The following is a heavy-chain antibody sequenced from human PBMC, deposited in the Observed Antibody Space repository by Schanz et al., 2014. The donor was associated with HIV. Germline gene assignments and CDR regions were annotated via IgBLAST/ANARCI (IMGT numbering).Heavy chain of an antibody. Sequence: QVQLVESGGGVVQPGRSLRLSCAASGFTFSSYGMHWVRQAPGKGLEWVAVISYDGSNKYYADPVKGRFTISRDNSKNTLYLQMNSLRAEDTAVYYCARDVSHDSSGHYSDYYYGMDVWGQGTTVTVSS. CDR1: GFTFSSYG. CDR3: ARDVSHDSSGHYSDYYYGMDV. CDR2: ISYDGSNK. J-gene: IGHJ6*02. D-gene: IGHD3-22*01. V-gene: IGHV3-30*03.